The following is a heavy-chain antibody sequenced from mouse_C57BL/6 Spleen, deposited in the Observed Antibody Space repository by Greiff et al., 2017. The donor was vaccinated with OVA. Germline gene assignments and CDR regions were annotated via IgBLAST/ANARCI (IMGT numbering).Heavy chain of an antibody. D-gene: IGHD2-4*01. CDR3: ARHEREYDYDGDGFDY. J-gene: IGHJ2*01. CDR1: GYTFTEYT. CDR2: FYPGSGSI. V-gene: IGHV1-62-2*01. Sequence: VQRVESGAELVKPGASVKLSCKASGYTFTEYTIHWVKQRSGQGLEWIGWFYPGSGSIKYNEKFKDKATLTADKSSSTVYMELSRLTSEDSAVYFCARHEREYDYDGDGFDYWGQGTTLTVSS.